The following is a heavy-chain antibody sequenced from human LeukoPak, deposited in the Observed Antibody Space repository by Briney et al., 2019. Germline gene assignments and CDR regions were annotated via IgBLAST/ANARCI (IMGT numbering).Heavy chain of an antibody. CDR3: ARDWADIVVVVAATHDNDAFDI. J-gene: IGHJ3*02. CDR2: ISAYNGNT. V-gene: IGHV1-18*01. D-gene: IGHD2-15*01. CDR1: GYTFTSYD. Sequence: ASVKVSCKASGYTFTSYDINWVRQAPGQGLEWMGWISAYNGNTNYAQKLQGRVTMTTDTSTSTAYMELRSLRSDDTAVYYCARDWADIVVVVAATHDNDAFDIWGQGTMVTVSS.